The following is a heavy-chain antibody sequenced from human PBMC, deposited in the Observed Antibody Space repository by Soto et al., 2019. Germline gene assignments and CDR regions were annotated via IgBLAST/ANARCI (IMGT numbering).Heavy chain of an antibody. V-gene: IGHV3-23*01. J-gene: IGHJ4*02. Sequence: VQLLESGGGLVQPGGSLRLSCAASRFTFSSYAMSWVRQAPGKGLEWVSGISGSDGSTYYADSVKGRFTISRDNSKNTLYLQMNSLRAEDTAVYYCAKDSSYPAAEPDYWGQGTLVTVSS. D-gene: IGHD2-2*01. CDR1: RFTFSSYA. CDR3: AKDSSYPAAEPDY. CDR2: ISGSDGST.